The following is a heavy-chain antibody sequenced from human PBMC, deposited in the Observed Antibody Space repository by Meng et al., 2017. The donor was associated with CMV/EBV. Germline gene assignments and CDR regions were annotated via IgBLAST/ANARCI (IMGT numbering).Heavy chain of an antibody. J-gene: IGHJ3*02. CDR2: IYSGGTT. CDR1: GLTVSSNY. Sequence: GGSLRLSCAVSGLTVSSNYMSWVRQDPGKGLEWVSVIYSGGTTGYADSVRGRFTISRDKSKNTLYLQMNSLRVEDTAVYYCERSSGWYAFDMWGQGTMVTVSS. V-gene: IGHV3-53*01. CDR3: ERSSGWYAFDM. D-gene: IGHD6-19*01.